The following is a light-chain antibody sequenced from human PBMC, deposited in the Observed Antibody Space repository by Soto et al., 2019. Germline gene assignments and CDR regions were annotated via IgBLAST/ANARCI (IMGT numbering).Light chain of an antibody. CDR2: WAS. J-gene: IGKJ1*01. V-gene: IGKV4-1*01. Sequence: DIVMTQSPDPLAVSLGERATINCKSSQSVLYSSYNKTYLAWYQHKPGQPPKLLIYWASTRESGVPGRFSGSGSGTDFTLTISSLQAEDVAVYYCQQYYSTPWTFGQGIKVEIK. CDR3: QQYYSTPWT. CDR1: QSVLYSSYNKTY.